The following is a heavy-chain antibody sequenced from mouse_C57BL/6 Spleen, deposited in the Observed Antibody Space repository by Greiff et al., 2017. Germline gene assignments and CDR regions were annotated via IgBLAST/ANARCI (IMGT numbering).Heavy chain of an antibody. Sequence: EVQLQQSGAELVRPGASVKLSCTASGFNIKGYYMHWVKQRPEQGLEWIGRIDPEDGDTEYDPKFKGKATMTADTSSNTAYLQLRSLTSEDSAFYYCTTPGSSYVPALFAYWRQGTLVTDSA. V-gene: IGHV14-1*01. D-gene: IGHD1-1*01. CDR1: GFNIKGYY. J-gene: IGHJ3*01. CDR3: TTPGSSYVPALFAY. CDR2: IDPEDGDT.